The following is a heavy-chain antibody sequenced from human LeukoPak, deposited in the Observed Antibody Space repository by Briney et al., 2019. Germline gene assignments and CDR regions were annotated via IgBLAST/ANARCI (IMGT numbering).Heavy chain of an antibody. CDR3: ARLSSSWYVDYFDY. Sequence: ASVKVSCKASGYTFTSYAMHWVRQAPGQRLEWMGWINAGNGNTKYSQKFQGRVTITRDTSAGTAYMELSSLRSEDTAVYYCARLSSSWYVDYFDYWGQGTLVTVSS. J-gene: IGHJ4*02. CDR1: GYTFTSYA. V-gene: IGHV1-3*01. CDR2: INAGNGNT. D-gene: IGHD6-13*01.